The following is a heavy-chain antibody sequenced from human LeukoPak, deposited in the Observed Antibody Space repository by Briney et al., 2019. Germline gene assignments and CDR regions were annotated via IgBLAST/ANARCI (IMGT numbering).Heavy chain of an antibody. D-gene: IGHD3-3*01. CDR3: ARLKRRAFWILDY. V-gene: IGHV4-61*08. CDR1: GGSISSGGYS. CDR2: IYYSGST. J-gene: IGHJ4*02. Sequence: PSETLSLTCAVSGGSISSGGYSWSWIRQPPGKGLEWLGYIYYSGSTYYNPSLKSRVTILVDTSKNLYSLKMSSVTAAATAVYYCARLKRRAFWILDYWGQGTLDTVSS.